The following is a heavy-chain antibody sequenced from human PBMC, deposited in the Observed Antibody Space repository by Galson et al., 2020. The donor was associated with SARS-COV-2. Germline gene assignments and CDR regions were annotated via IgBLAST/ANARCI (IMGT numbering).Heavy chain of an antibody. CDR3: ARQILAGDYSFYYVVF. V-gene: IGHV4-39*01. J-gene: IGHJ4*02. D-gene: IGHD3-9*01. CDR2: IHSTAST. Sequence: SETLSLTCTVSGGSISSRNYYWSWIRQPPGKELEWIGRIHSTASTHYNPSLTSRVTISVDTSRNQFSLKLSSVTAADTAAYYCARQILAGDYSFYYVVFWGQGTLVTVSS. CDR1: GGSISSRNYY.